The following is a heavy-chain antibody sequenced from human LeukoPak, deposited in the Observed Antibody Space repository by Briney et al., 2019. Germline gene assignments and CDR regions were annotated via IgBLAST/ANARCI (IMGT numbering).Heavy chain of an antibody. D-gene: IGHD3-22*01. CDR3: AKCLARGYYGGGYFFDS. V-gene: IGHV3-23*01. CDR2: ISFGGGST. CDR1: GFSFSNYA. J-gene: IGHJ4*02. Sequence: GGSLRLSCAASGFSFSNYAMSWVRQAPGKGLEWVSLISFGGGSTYYTDSVGGRFTISRDTSKSTLSLQMNSLRAEDTAVYYCAKCLARGYYGGGYFFDSWGQGTPVTVSS.